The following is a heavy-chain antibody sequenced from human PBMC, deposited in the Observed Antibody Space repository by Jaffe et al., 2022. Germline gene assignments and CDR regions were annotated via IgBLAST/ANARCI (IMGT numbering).Heavy chain of an antibody. CDR3: AKEKKNTYGSRGYYYMDV. Sequence: EVQLLESGGGLVQPGGSLRLSCAASGFTFSSYAMSWVRQAPGKGLEWVSAISGSGGSTYYADSVKGRFTISRDNSKNTLYLQMNSLRAEDTAVYYCAKEKKNTYGSRGYYYMDVWGKGTTVTVSS. D-gene: IGHD3-10*01. J-gene: IGHJ6*03. CDR1: GFTFSSYA. CDR2: ISGSGGST. V-gene: IGHV3-23*01.